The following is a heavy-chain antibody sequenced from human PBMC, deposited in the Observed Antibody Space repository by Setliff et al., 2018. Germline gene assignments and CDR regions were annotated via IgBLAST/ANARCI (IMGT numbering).Heavy chain of an antibody. D-gene: IGHD1-26*01. CDR1: GDSISSGDYF. J-gene: IGHJ3*01. Sequence: PSETLSLTCTVSGDSISSGDYFWSWIRQPPGKGLEWIAYIYHSGSAYYNPSLKSRVTMSVDTSKNQLSLHLTSVTAADTAVYNCAREVGTSTSSDAFDVWGQGMMVTVSS. CDR2: IYHSGSA. CDR3: AREVGTSTSSDAFDV. V-gene: IGHV4-30-4*08.